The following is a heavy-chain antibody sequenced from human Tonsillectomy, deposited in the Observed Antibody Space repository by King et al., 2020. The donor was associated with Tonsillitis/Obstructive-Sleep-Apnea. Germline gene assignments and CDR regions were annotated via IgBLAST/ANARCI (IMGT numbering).Heavy chain of an antibody. CDR3: SRDLGELAPSLGY. Sequence: VPLVESGGGLVKPGRSLSLSCPASGFPFGAYFLSWFRPAPGKGLEWVGFLRSHASGGPAYAASVKGRFTISRDDSPSIASLQMNSLKSDDTGVYYCSRDLGELAPSLGYWGQGTLVTVSS. D-gene: IGHD1-1*01. CDR2: LRSHASGGP. CDR1: GFPFGAYF. J-gene: IGHJ4*02. V-gene: IGHV3-49*05.